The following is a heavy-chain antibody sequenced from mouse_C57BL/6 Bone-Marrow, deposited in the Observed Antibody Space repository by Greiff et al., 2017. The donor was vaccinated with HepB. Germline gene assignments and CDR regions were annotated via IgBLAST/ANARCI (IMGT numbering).Heavy chain of an antibody. V-gene: IGHV1-81*01. J-gene: IGHJ1*03. CDR2: IYPRSGNT. CDR3: ARFGDDDARGYFDV. D-gene: IGHD2-4*01. CDR1: GYTFPSYG. Sequence: VQLQQSGAELARPGASVKLSCKASGYTFPSYGISWVKQRTGQGLEWIGEIYPRSGNTYYNEKFKGKAILTADKSSSTAYMELRSLTSEDSAVYCGARFGDDDARGYFDVWGTGTTVTVSS.